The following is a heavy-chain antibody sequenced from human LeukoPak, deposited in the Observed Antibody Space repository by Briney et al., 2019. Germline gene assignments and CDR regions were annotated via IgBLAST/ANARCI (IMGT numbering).Heavy chain of an antibody. CDR3: AQIQGSWYPPVGY. D-gene: IGHD6-13*01. V-gene: IGHV3-48*03. Sequence: GGSLRLSCAASGFNFSSYEMNWVRQAPGKGLEWVSYISSSGSTIYYADSVKGRFTISRDNAKNSLYLQMNSLRAEDTAVYYCAQIQGSWYPPVGYWGQGTLVTVSS. CDR1: GFNFSSYE. J-gene: IGHJ4*02. CDR2: ISSSGSTI.